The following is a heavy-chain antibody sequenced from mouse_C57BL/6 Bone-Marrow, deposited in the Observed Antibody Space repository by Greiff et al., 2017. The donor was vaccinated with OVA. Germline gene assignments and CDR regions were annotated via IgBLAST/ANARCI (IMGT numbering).Heavy chain of an antibody. Sequence: VMLVESEGGLVQPGSSMKLSCTASGFTFSDYYMAWVRQVPEKGLEWVANINYDGSSTYYLDSLKSRFIISRDNAKNILYLQMSSLKSEDTATYYCARGEGYFSFDYWGQGTTLTVSS. V-gene: IGHV5-16*01. J-gene: IGHJ2*01. CDR1: GFTFSDYY. CDR2: INYDGSST. D-gene: IGHD2-3*01. CDR3: ARGEGYFSFDY.